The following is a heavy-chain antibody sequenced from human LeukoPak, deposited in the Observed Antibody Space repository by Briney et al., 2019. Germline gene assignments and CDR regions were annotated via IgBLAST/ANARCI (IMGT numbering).Heavy chain of an antibody. CDR3: RRAGGYNIYLDY. CDR2: IRKKAHDWTP. J-gene: IGHJ4*02. Sequence: PGRSLRLSCTTSGFTFGDYGFNWVRQAPGKGLEWVGFIRKKAHDWTPQYAASVQGRFTISRDDSKGIAYLEMNSLKTEETAVYYCRRAGGYNIYLDYWGQEPRVTVSS. CDR1: GFTFGDYG. D-gene: IGHD5-24*01. V-gene: IGHV3-49*04.